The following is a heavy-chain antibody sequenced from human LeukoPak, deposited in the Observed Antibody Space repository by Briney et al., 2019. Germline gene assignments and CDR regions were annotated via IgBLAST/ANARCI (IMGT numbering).Heavy chain of an antibody. V-gene: IGHV3-30*02. CDR1: GFTFSNYG. CDR2: IRYDGSNK. Sequence: GGSLRLSCAASGFTFSNYGMHWVRQAPGKGLEWVAFIRYDGSNKDYADSVKGRFTISRDNSKNTLYLQMNSLRTEDTAVYYCAKDGYNYSDYWGQGTLVTVSS. CDR3: AKDGYNYSDY. J-gene: IGHJ4*02. D-gene: IGHD5-24*01.